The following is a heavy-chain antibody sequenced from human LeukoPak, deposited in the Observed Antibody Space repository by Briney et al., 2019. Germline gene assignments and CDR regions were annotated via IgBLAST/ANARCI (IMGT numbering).Heavy chain of an antibody. Sequence: SVKVSCKASGGTFSSYAISWVRQAPGQGLEWMGGIIPIFGTANYAQKFQGRVTITADESTSTAYMELSSLRSEDTAVYYCASIDYDFWSGSSQIWGQGTMVTVSS. D-gene: IGHD3-3*01. J-gene: IGHJ3*02. CDR1: GGTFSSYA. CDR3: ASIDYDFWSGSSQI. V-gene: IGHV1-69*13. CDR2: IIPIFGTA.